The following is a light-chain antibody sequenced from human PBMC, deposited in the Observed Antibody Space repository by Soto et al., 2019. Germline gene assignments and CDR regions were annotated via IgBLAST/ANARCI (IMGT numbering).Light chain of an antibody. Sequence: EIVMTQSPATLSVSPGERATLSCRASQSVSSTVAWYQQKPGQAPRLLIYGASTRATGIPARLSGSGSGTEFTLTISSLQSEDFAVYYCQQYNDWPTTFGQGTKVEIK. CDR1: QSVSST. V-gene: IGKV3-15*01. CDR3: QQYNDWPTT. J-gene: IGKJ1*01. CDR2: GAS.